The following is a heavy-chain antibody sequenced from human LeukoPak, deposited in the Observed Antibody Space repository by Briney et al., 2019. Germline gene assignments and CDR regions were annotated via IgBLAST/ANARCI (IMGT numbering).Heavy chain of an antibody. CDR3: AREHIVENYYYYGMDV. Sequence: SETLSLTCTVSGGSISSYYWSWIRQPAGKGLEWIGRIYTSGSTNYNPSLKSRVTMSVDTSKNQFSLKLSSVTAADTAVYYCAREHIVENYYYYGMDVWGQGTTVTVSS. D-gene: IGHD2-21*01. CDR1: GGSISSYY. J-gene: IGHJ6*02. V-gene: IGHV4-4*07. CDR2: IYTSGST.